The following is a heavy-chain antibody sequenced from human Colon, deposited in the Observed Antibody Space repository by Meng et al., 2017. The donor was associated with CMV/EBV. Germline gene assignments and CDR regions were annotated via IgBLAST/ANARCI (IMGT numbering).Heavy chain of an antibody. Sequence: SLKISCAASGFTFEDYAMHWVRQAPGKGLEWVAGISWSTGSMHYADSVKGRFSISRDNAKKSLFLQMNSLRAEDTALYYCAKGREYIDFWSGFTWGQGTLVTVSS. D-gene: IGHD3-3*01. CDR2: ISWSTGSM. CDR3: AKGREYIDFWSGFT. CDR1: GFTFEDYA. V-gene: IGHV3-9*01. J-gene: IGHJ4*02.